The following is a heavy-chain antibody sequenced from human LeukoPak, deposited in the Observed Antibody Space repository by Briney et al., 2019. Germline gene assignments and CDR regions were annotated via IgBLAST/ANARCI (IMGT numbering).Heavy chain of an antibody. Sequence: PGGSLRLSCAASGITFSSYSMNWVRQAPGKGLEWVSYISSSSSTIYYADSVKGRFTISRDNAKNTLYLQKNSLRDEDTAVYYCGSITGTTGWGQGTLVTVSS. J-gene: IGHJ4*02. CDR3: GSITGTTG. CDR1: GITFSSYS. V-gene: IGHV3-48*02. D-gene: IGHD1-20*01. CDR2: ISSSSSTI.